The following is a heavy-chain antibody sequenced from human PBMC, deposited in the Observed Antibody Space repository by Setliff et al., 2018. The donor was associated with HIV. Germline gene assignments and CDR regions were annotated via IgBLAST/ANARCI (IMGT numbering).Heavy chain of an antibody. CDR2: IYPSGSIHPSGAT. CDR3: ARGGPTVAYGVDV. J-gene: IGHJ6*02. CDR1: GGSISSGSYY. V-gene: IGHV4-61*09. Sequence: PSETLSLTCSVSGGSISSGSYYWTWIRQPAGKGPEWIGNIYPSGSIHPSGATNYNPSLKGRVTISLDTSNNQFSLKVNSVTAADTAIYYCARGGPTVAYGVDVWGQGTTVTVSS. D-gene: IGHD4-17*01.